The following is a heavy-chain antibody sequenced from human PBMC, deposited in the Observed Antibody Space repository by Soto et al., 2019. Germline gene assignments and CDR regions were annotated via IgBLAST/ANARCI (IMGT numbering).Heavy chain of an antibody. D-gene: IGHD2-21*01. CDR2: INAGNGDT. J-gene: IGHJ2*01. CDR3: ARVPGYSIGDL. Sequence: QVQLVQPGAEVKKPGASVKVSCKASGYTFTSYAMHWVRQAPGQRLEWMGWINAGNGDTKYSQKFQGRVAITRDTSASTAYMELSSLRSEDTAVYYCARVPGYSIGDLWGRGTLVTVSS. CDR1: GYTFTSYA. V-gene: IGHV1-3*01.